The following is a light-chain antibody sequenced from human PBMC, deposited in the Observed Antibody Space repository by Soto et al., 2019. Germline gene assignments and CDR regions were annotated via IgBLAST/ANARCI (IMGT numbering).Light chain of an antibody. CDR1: QRIGTY. V-gene: IGKV3-11*01. J-gene: IGKJ1*01. CDR3: QHRSYSTHPST. Sequence: EIVLTQSPATLSSSPGDRATLSCRASQRIGTYLAWYQQKRDQAPRLLIYDSSNSDTGIPARFRGSGSGTEFTLTISSLRPEDFAFAFYQHRSYSTHPSTFGQGTKVEIK. CDR2: DSS.